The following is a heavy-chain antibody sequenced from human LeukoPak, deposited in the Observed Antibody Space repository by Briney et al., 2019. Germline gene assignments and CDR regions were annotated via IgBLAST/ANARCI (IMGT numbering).Heavy chain of an antibody. J-gene: IGHJ4*02. CDR2: INPNSGGT. CDR3: ARVARCTSCFDVDY. D-gene: IGHD2-2*01. Sequence: ASVKVSCKASGYTFIGYYMHWVRQAPGQGLEWMGWINPNSGGTNYAQKFQGRVTMTRDTSISTAYMELSRLRSDDTAVYYCARVARCTSCFDVDYWGQGTLVTVSS. CDR1: GYTFIGYY. V-gene: IGHV1-2*02.